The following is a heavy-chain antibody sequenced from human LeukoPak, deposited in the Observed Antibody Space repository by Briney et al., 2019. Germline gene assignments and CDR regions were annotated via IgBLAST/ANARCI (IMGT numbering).Heavy chain of an antibody. CDR2: MNPDNGVT. D-gene: IGHD3-10*01. CDR3: ARRGNYGSGSYSKFPFDY. V-gene: IGHV1-2*02. Sequence: ASVKVSCKASGYTFTGYYIHWVRQAPGQGLEWVGWMNPDNGVTDYAQKFQGRVTMTRDTSISTAYMELSRLTSDDTAVYYCARRGNYGSGSYSKFPFDYWGQGTLVTVSS. J-gene: IGHJ4*02. CDR1: GYTFTGYY.